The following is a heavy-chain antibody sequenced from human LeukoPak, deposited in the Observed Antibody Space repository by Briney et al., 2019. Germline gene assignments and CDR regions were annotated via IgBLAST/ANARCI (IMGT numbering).Heavy chain of an antibody. CDR2: ISGSGGTT. D-gene: IGHD3-10*01. CDR3: AKGNEVTMVRGGISFDY. Sequence: PGGSLRLSCAASGFPFSSYAMSWVRQAPGKGLEWVSAISGSGGTTYSADSVRGRFTISRDNSKNTLYLQMHSLRAEDTAVYYCAKGNEVTMVRGGISFDYWSQGTLVTVSS. CDR1: GFPFSSYA. V-gene: IGHV3-23*01. J-gene: IGHJ4*02.